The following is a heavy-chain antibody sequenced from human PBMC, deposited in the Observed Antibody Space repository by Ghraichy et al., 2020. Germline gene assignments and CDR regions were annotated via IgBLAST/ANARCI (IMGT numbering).Heavy chain of an antibody. CDR2: IKSDGSST. Sequence: GGSLRLSCAASGFTLSNYWMHWVRQAPGKGLVWVSRIKSDGSSTIYADSVKGRFTISRDNAKNTLYLQMNSLRAEDTAEYYCAREYCSGGRCFFGTGGSHFDYWGQGTPVTGSP. D-gene: IGHD2-15*01. J-gene: IGHJ4*02. CDR1: GFTLSNYW. V-gene: IGHV3-74*01. CDR3: AREYCSGGRCFFGTGGSHFDY.